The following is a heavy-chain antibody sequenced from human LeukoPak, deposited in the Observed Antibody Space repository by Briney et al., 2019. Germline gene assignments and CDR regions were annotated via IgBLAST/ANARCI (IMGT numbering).Heavy chain of an antibody. CDR2: ISGSGDST. D-gene: IGHD3-10*01. CDR3: AKEGYYGSGNWFDP. Sequence: PGGSLRLSCAASGFTFSSYAMSWVRQAPGKGPEWVSAISGSGDSTYYADSVKGRFTISRDNSKNTLYLQMNSLRAEDTAVYYCAKEGYYGSGNWFDPWGQGTLVTVSS. CDR1: GFTFSSYA. V-gene: IGHV3-23*01. J-gene: IGHJ5*02.